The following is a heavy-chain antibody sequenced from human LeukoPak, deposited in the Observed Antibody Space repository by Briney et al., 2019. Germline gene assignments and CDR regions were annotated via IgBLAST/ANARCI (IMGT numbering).Heavy chain of an antibody. V-gene: IGHV4-34*11. CDR3: ARFKTAGTHGLDY. Sequence: SETLSLTCAVYGGSFSGYYWSWIRQPPGKGLEWIGYIYYSGSTNYNPSLKSRVTISVDTSKNQFSLKLSSVTAADTAVYYCARFKTAGTHGLDYWGQGTLVTVSS. D-gene: IGHD6-19*01. CDR1: GGSFSGYY. CDR2: IYYSGST. J-gene: IGHJ4*02.